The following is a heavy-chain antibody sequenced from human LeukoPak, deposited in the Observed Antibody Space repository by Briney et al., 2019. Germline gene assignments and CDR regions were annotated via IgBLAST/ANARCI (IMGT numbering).Heavy chain of an antibody. D-gene: IGHD3-10*01. CDR1: GFTFSSYW. J-gene: IGHJ5*02. CDR2: IKQDGSEK. Sequence: PGGSLRLSCAASGFTFSSYWMSWVRQAPGKGLEWVANIKQDGSEKYYVDSVKGRFTISRDNAKNSLYLQMNSLRAEDTALYYCAKDYLVGSGSFHDRPFDPWGQGTLVTVSS. V-gene: IGHV3-7*03. CDR3: AKDYLVGSGSFHDRPFDP.